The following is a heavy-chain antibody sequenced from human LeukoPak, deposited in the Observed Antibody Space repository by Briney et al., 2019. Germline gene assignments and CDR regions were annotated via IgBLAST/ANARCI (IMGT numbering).Heavy chain of an antibody. CDR1: GFTFSSYG. J-gene: IGHJ5*02. CDR3: AKDHYDTGGTYSFDP. D-gene: IGHD2-8*02. CDR2: ISFDGNNK. V-gene: IGHV3-30*18. Sequence: GRSLRLSCAASGFTFSSYGMHWVCQAPGKGLEWVAVISFDGNNKYYADSAKGRFTISRDNSKNRLYLQMNSLRAEDTAVYYCAKDHYDTGGTYSFDPWGQGTLVTVSS.